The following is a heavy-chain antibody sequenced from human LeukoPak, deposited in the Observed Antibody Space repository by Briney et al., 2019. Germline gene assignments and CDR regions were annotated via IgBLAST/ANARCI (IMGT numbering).Heavy chain of an antibody. CDR2: IWYDGSNK. D-gene: IGHD3-10*01. CDR1: GFTFSSYG. V-gene: IGHV3-33*03. J-gene: IGHJ5*02. CDR3: SSTFGSGSYLHS. Sequence: GRSLRLSCAASGFTFSSYGMHWVRQAPGKGLEWVAVIWYDGSNKYYADSVKGRFTISRDNARRSLYLQMNSLRPEDTAFYYCSSTFGSGSYLHSWGQGTLVTVSS.